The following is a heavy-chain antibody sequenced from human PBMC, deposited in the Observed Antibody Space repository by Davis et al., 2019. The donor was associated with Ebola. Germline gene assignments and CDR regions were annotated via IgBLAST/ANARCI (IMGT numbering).Heavy chain of an antibody. CDR2: ISAYNGNT. CDR3: ARTITMVQGGAFDI. Sequence: ASVKVSCKASGYTFPSYGISWVRQAPGQGLEWMGWISAYNGNTNYAQKLQGRVTMTTDTSTSTAYMELRSLRSDDTAVYYCARTITMVQGGAFDIWGQGTMVTVSS. D-gene: IGHD3-10*01. CDR1: GYTFPSYG. J-gene: IGHJ3*02. V-gene: IGHV1-18*01.